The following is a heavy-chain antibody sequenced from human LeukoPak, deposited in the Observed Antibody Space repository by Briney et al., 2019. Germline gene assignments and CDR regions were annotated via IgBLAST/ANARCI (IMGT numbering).Heavy chain of an antibody. V-gene: IGHV4-4*02. D-gene: IGHD3-22*01. CDR1: GGSISSSNW. J-gene: IGHJ3*02. CDR2: IYHSGST. CDR3: AREVYDSSGNGFDI. Sequence: PSETLSLTCAVSGGSISSSNWWSWVRPPPGKGLEWIGEIYHSGSTNYNPSLKSRVTISVDKSKNQFSLKLSSVTAADTAVYYCAREVYDSSGNGFDIWGQGTMVTVSS.